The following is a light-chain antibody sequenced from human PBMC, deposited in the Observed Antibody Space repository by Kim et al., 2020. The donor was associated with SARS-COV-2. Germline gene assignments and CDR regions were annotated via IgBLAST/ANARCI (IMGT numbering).Light chain of an antibody. CDR2: DVT. CDR1: SSDVGSYNY. CDR3: CSYAGSYTFV. V-gene: IGLV2-11*01. J-gene: IGLJ3*02. Sequence: GQSVTISCTGTSSDVGSYNYVSWYQQHPDKAPKLMIYDVTKRPSGVPDRFSGSKSGNMASLTISGLQAEDEADYYCCSYAGSYTFVFGGGTQLTVL.